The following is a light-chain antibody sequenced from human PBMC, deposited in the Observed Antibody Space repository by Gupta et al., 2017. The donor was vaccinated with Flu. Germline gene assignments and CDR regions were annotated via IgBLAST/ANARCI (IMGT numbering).Light chain of an antibody. J-gene: IGLJ3*02. CDR2: RNN. Sequence: QSEPTQPPSAFGTPGQRDTLSCFRRSSNIGSNSVSWYQQLPGTAPKVLNHRNNTRPPGGPDRFSGSKSGTSASLTISGLRSEDEADDYCATWDDSLSGWVFGGGTKLTVL. CDR1: SSNIGSNS. V-gene: IGLV1-47*01. CDR3: ATWDDSLSGWV.